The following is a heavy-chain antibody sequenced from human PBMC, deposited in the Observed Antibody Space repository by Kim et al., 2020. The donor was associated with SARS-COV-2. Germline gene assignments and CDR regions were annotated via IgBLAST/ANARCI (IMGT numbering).Heavy chain of an antibody. Sequence: ASVKVSCKASGYTFTSYDMHWVRQAPGQRLEWMGWINAGNGNTKYSQKFQGRVTITRDTSASTAYMELSSLRSEDTAVYYCARVKEVYSSGPLGRDYYGMDVWGQGTTVTVSS. J-gene: IGHJ6*02. D-gene: IGHD6-19*01. CDR3: ARVKEVYSSGPLGRDYYGMDV. CDR2: INAGNGNT. CDR1: GYTFTSYD. V-gene: IGHV1-3*01.